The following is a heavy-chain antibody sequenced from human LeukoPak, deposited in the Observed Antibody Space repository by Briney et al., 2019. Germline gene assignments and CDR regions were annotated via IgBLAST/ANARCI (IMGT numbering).Heavy chain of an antibody. V-gene: IGHV3-23*01. D-gene: IGHD1-1*01. CDR3: AKDQGYRYYYYMDV. Sequence: PGWSLRLSCAASGFTFSSYAMSWVRQAPGKGLEWVSAISGSGGSTYYADSVKGRFPISRDNSKTTLYLQMNSLRAKDTAVYYCAKDQGYRYYYYMDVWGKGTTVTVSS. CDR1: GFTFSSYA. J-gene: IGHJ6*03. CDR2: ISGSGGST.